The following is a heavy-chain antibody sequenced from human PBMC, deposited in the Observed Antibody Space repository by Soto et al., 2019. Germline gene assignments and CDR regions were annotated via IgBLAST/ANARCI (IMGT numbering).Heavy chain of an antibody. V-gene: IGHV5-51*01. CDR3: ASTKTVGATYYYYGMDV. CDR2: IYPGDSDT. Sequence: PGESLKISCKGSGYSFTSYWIGWVRQMPGKGLEWMGIIYPGDSDTRYSPSFQGQVTISADKSISTAYLQWSSLKASDTAMYYCASTKTVGATYYYYGMDVWGQGTTVTVSS. D-gene: IGHD1-26*01. CDR1: GYSFTSYW. J-gene: IGHJ6*02.